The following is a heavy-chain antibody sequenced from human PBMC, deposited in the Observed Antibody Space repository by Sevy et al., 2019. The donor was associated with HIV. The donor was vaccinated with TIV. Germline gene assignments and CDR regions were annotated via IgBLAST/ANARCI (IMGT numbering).Heavy chain of an antibody. CDR2: INHSGST. CDR1: GGSFSGYY. V-gene: IGHV4-34*01. Sequence: SETLSLTCAVYGGSFSGYYWSWIRQPPGKGLEWIGEINHSGSTNYNPSLKSRVTISVDTSKNQFSLKLSSVTAADTAVYYCAGGPRLTIFGVDPNVDAFDIWGQGTMVTVSS. CDR3: AGGPRLTIFGVDPNVDAFDI. D-gene: IGHD3-3*01. J-gene: IGHJ3*02.